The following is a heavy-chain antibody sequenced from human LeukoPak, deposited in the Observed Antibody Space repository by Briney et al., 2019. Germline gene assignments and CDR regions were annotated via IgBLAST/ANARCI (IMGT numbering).Heavy chain of an antibody. CDR3: ARDHHYDSSGYYQRYFDY. J-gene: IGHJ4*02. CDR2: IYHSGST. V-gene: IGHV4-30-2*01. CDR1: GGSISSGGYS. Sequence: SETLSLTCAVSGGSISSGGYSWSWIRQPPGKGLEWIGYIYHSGSTYYNPSLKSRVTISVDTSKNQFSLKLSSVTAADTAVYYCARDHHYDSSGYYQRYFDYWGQGTLVTVSS. D-gene: IGHD3-22*01.